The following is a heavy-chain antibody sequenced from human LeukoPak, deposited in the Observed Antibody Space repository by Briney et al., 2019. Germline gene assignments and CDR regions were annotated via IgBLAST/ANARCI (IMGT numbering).Heavy chain of an antibody. Sequence: PGGSLRLSCAASGFTFSGSGMSWVRQAPGKGLEWVSAISGSGGSTYYADSVKGRFTISRDNSKNTLYLQMNSLRAEDTAVYYCAKAPRIVGATFDYWGQGTLVTVSS. CDR2: ISGSGGST. D-gene: IGHD1-26*01. J-gene: IGHJ4*02. CDR1: GFTFSGSG. CDR3: AKAPRIVGATFDY. V-gene: IGHV3-23*01.